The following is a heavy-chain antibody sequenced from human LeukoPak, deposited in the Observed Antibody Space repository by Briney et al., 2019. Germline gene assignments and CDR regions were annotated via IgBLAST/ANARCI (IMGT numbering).Heavy chain of an antibody. CDR3: ARAGHSSSWYGVLDY. V-gene: IGHV3-30*04. CDR2: ISYDGSNK. J-gene: IGHJ4*02. CDR1: GFTFSSYA. D-gene: IGHD6-13*01. Sequence: GGSLRLSCAASGFTFSSYAMHWVRQAPGKGLEWVAVISYDGSNKYYADSVKGRFTISRDNSKNTLYLQMNSLRAEDTAVYYCARAGHSSSWYGVLDYWGQGTLVTVSS.